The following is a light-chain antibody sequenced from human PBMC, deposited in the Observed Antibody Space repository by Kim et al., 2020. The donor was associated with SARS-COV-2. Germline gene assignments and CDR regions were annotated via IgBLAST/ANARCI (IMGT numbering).Light chain of an antibody. Sequence: LPVSVGQRATLCGRDIQSVGNHLAWYQQKPGQAPRLLIYGASTRATDIPARFSGSGFGTDFTLTISGLQSEDFAVYFCQQYKNWYTFGQGTRLEI. CDR3: QQYKNWYT. CDR2: GAS. V-gene: IGKV3D-15*01. CDR1: QSVGNH. J-gene: IGKJ2*01.